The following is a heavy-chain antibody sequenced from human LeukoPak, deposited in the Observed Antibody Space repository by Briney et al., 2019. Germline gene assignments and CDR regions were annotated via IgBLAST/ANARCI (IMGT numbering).Heavy chain of an antibody. J-gene: IGHJ6*01. V-gene: IGHV3-21*01. CDR1: GFTFSSYT. CDR2: ISSSSSYI. CDR3: ARGSEGYCSGGGCYYGMDV. Sequence: GGSLRLSCAASGFTFSSYTMNWVRQAPGKGLEWVSYISSSSSYIYYADSVKGRFTISRDNAENSLYLQMNSLRAEDTAVYYCARGSEGYCSGGGCYYGMDVWGQGTAVTVSS. D-gene: IGHD2-15*01.